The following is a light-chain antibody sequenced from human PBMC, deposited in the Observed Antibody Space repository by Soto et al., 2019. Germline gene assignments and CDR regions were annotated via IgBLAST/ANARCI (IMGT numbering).Light chain of an antibody. J-gene: IGLJ1*01. CDR3: SSYTTSSTYV. V-gene: IGLV2-14*01. CDR1: SSDVGGYNY. Sequence: QSVLTQHASVSGSPGQSIAISCTGTSSDVGGYNYVSWYQQHPGKAPKLILCDVSNRPSGVSDRFSGSKSGNTAALTISGLQTKDEADYYYSSYTTSSTYVFGTGTKVTVL. CDR2: DVS.